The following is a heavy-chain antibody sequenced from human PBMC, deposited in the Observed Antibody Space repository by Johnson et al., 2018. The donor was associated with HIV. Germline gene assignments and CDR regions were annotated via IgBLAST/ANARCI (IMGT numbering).Heavy chain of an antibody. Sequence: QVQLVESGGGVVQPGRSLRLSCATSRFKFRNYGLHWVRQAPGKGLEWVAFISYDGSDTYYADSVKGRFTISRDNSKNTLYLQMNSLRAEDTAVYYCVSVRVGAFDIWGQGAMVTVSS. CDR3: VSVRVGAFDI. J-gene: IGHJ3*02. V-gene: IGHV3-30*03. CDR2: ISYDGSDT. D-gene: IGHD3-16*01. CDR1: RFKFRNYG.